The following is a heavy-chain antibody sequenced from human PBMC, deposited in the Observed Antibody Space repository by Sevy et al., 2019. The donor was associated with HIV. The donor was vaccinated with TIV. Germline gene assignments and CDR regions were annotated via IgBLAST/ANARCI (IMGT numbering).Heavy chain of an antibody. V-gene: IGHV1-24*01. Sequence: ASVKVSCKVSGYTLSELSIHWVRQAPGKGLEWMGRFDPEDGETIYAQKFQGRVTLTEDTSTDTAYTELRSLKTEDTAVYYCATTREYYEDSSGYLDFWGQGTLVTVSS. J-gene: IGHJ4*02. CDR2: FDPEDGET. CDR3: ATTREYYEDSSGYLDF. D-gene: IGHD3-22*01. CDR1: GYTLSELS.